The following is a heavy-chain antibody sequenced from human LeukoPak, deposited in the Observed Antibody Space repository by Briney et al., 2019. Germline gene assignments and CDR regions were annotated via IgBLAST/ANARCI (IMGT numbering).Heavy chain of an antibody. D-gene: IGHD1-26*01. Sequence: SETLSLTCTVSGGSISSYYWSWIRQPPGKGLEWIGYIYYSGSTKYNPSLKSRVSISVDTSKNQFSLKLSSVTAADTAVYYCARGGGLGLDYWGQGTLVTVSS. CDR1: GGSISSYY. CDR3: ARGGGLGLDY. CDR2: IYYSGST. J-gene: IGHJ4*02. V-gene: IGHV4-59*01.